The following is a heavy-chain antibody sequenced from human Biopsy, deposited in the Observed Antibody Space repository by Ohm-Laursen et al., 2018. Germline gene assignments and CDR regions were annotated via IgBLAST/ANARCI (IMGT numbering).Heavy chain of an antibody. J-gene: IGHJ6*02. V-gene: IGHV4-34*01. CDR2: INQSGST. Sequence: GTLSLTCAVNGESSSGYSWNWIRQPPGKGLEWIGEINQSGSTKYNPPLKRRATLSADSSNSQFSLRLTSVTAADTAIYYCARGSGYFKLDVWGQGTTVTVSS. CDR3: ARGSGYFKLDV. D-gene: IGHD5-12*01. CDR1: GESSSGYS.